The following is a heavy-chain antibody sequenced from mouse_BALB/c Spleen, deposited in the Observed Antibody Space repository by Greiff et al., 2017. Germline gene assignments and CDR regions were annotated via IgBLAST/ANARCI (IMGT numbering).Heavy chain of an antibody. V-gene: IGHV2-2*02. CDR3: ARKGDRYDYAMDY. Sequence: VKLMESGPGLVQPSQSLSITCTVSGFSLTSYGVHGVRQSPGKGLEWLGVIWSGGSTDYNAAFIFRLSSSKDNSKSQVFFKMNSLQANDTAIYYCARKGDRYDYAMDYWGQGTSVTVSS. J-gene: IGHJ4*01. D-gene: IGHD2-14*01. CDR1: GFSLTSYG. CDR2: IWSGGST.